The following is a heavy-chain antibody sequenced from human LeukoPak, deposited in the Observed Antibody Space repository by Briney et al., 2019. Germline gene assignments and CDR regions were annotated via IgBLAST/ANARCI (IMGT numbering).Heavy chain of an antibody. V-gene: IGHV1-69*13. Sequence: GASVKVSCKASGGIFSNYAISWVRQAPGQGLEWMGGIIPIFGTANYAEKFRGRVTITADESTSTAYMELSSLRSEDTAVYYCARVSQDKMATISYYYYYGMDVWGQGTTVTVSS. D-gene: IGHD5-24*01. CDR3: ARVSQDKMATISYYYYYGMDV. J-gene: IGHJ6*02. CDR2: IIPIFGTA. CDR1: GGIFSNYA.